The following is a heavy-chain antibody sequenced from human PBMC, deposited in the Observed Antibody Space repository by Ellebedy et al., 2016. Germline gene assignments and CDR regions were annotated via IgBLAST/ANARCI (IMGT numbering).Heavy chain of an antibody. V-gene: IGHV3-30*04. CDR1: GFTFSSYA. CDR3: ARDSHYYDSSGYYLPGGY. Sequence: GGSLRLSCAASGFTFSSYAMHWVRQAPGKGLEWVAVISYDGSNKYYADSVKGRFTISRDNSKNTLYLQMNSLRAEDTAVYYCARDSHYYDSSGYYLPGGYWGQGTLVTVSS. J-gene: IGHJ4*02. CDR2: ISYDGSNK. D-gene: IGHD3-22*01.